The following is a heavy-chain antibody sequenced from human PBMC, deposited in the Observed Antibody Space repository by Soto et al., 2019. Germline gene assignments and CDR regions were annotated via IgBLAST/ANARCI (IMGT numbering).Heavy chain of an antibody. CDR3: ARSPGYYYDSSGYSDS. J-gene: IGHJ5*01. Sequence: PGGSLRLSCAASGFTFSRHAMHWVRQAPEKGLEYISAISSNGRGTYYANSVKGRFTISRDNSKNTLYLQMGSLRPEDMAVYYCARSPGYYYDSSGYSDSWGQGTLVTVSS. CDR1: GFTFSRHA. D-gene: IGHD3-22*01. CDR2: ISSNGRGT. V-gene: IGHV3-64*01.